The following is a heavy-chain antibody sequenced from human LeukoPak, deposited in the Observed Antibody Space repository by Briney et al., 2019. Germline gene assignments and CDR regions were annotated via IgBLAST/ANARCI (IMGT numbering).Heavy chain of an antibody. CDR3: AKWGDFWTGLNNWYFEL. J-gene: IGHJ2*01. V-gene: IGHV3-23*01. D-gene: IGHD3/OR15-3a*01. CDR1: GLTFPRYA. CDR2: ISGSGRDT. Sequence: PGGSLRLSCAASGLTFPRYAFAWVRQAPGRGLQWASGISGSGRDTFYSDSVKGRFTISRDNSKNTHYLQMSSLTAEDTAVYYCAKWGDFWTGLNNWYFELWGRGTLVTVSS.